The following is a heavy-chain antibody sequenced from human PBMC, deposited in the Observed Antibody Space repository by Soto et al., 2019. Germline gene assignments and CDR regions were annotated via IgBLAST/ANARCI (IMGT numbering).Heavy chain of an antibody. J-gene: IGHJ6*03. CDR2: ISYDGSNK. D-gene: IGHD5-12*01. Sequence: GGSLRLSCAASGFTFSSYGMHWVRQAPGKGLEWVAVISYDGSNKYYADSVKGRFTISRDNSKNTLYLQMNSLRAEDTAVYYCAKAGDDSGYDLHYYMDVWGKGTTVTVSS. CDR1: GFTFSSYG. V-gene: IGHV3-30*18. CDR3: AKAGDDSGYDLHYYMDV.